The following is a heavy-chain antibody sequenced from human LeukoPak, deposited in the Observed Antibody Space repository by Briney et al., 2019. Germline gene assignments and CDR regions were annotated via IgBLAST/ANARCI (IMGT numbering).Heavy chain of an antibody. CDR3: ARQSGWYLAY. V-gene: IGHV4-34*01. CDR1: GGSFSGYY. J-gene: IGHJ4*02. CDR2: INHSGST. Sequence: PSETLSLTCAVYGGSFSGYYWSWIRQPPGKGLEWIGEINHSGSTNYNPSLKSRVTISVDTSKNQFSLKLSSVTAADTAMYYCARQSGWYLAYWGQGTLVTVSS. D-gene: IGHD6-19*01.